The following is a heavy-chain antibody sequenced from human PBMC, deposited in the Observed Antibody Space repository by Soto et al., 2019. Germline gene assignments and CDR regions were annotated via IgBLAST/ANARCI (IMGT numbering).Heavy chain of an antibody. D-gene: IGHD3-22*01. V-gene: IGHV4-31*03. J-gene: IGHJ4*02. CDR2: IYSSGTT. CDR1: GDFISSGGYY. CDR3: ARTDSSGYYFVY. Sequence: QVQLQESGPGLVEPSQTLSLTCTVSGDFISSGGYYWSWIRQLPGKGLEWIGYIYSSGTTYYNLSLKSRITISVDTSKNQFSLNLSSVTAADTAVYYCARTDSSGYYFVYWGQGTLVTVFS.